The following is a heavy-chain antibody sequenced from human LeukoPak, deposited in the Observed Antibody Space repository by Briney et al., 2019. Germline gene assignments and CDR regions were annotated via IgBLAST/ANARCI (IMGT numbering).Heavy chain of an antibody. Sequence: GGSLRLSCAASGFTFSSYSMNWVRQAPGKGLEWVSSISSSSSYIYYADSVKGRFTISRDNSKNTLYLQMNSLRAEDTAVYYCARARGGRLGYCSSTSCRWGYYFDYWGQGTLVTVSS. D-gene: IGHD2-2*01. CDR1: GFTFSSYS. J-gene: IGHJ4*02. CDR2: ISSSSSYI. V-gene: IGHV3-21*01. CDR3: ARARGGRLGYCSSTSCRWGYYFDY.